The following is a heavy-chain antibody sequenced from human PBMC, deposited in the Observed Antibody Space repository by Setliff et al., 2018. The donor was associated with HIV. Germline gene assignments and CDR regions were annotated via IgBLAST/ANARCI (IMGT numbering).Heavy chain of an antibody. CDR1: GGSISSSSYY. Sequence: KSSETLSLTCTVSGGSISSSSYYWGWIRQPPGKGLEWIGSIYHSGITYYNSSLKSRVTISVDTSKNQFSLNLTSVTAADTAVYCCARLGYSGSLVGAFDIWGQGTMVTVSS. V-gene: IGHV4-39*07. D-gene: IGHD1-26*01. CDR3: ARLGYSGSLVGAFDI. J-gene: IGHJ3*02. CDR2: IYHSGIT.